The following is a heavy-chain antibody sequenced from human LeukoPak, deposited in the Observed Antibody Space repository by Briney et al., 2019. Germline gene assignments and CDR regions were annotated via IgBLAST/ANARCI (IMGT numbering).Heavy chain of an antibody. CDR3: ARDPGSPYYYYGMDV. V-gene: IGHV3-33*08. Sequence: QAGGSLRLSCAASGFTFSSYAMSWVRQAPGKGLEWVAVIWYDGSNKYYADSVKGRFTISRDNSKNALYLQMNSLRAEDTAVYYCARDPGSPYYYYGMDVWGQGTTVTVSS. CDR1: GFTFSSYA. CDR2: IWYDGSNK. J-gene: IGHJ6*02. D-gene: IGHD2-15*01.